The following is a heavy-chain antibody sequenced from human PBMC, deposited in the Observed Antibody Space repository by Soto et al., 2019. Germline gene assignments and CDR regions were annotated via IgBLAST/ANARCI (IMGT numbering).Heavy chain of an antibody. J-gene: IGHJ5*02. Sequence: SVKVSCKASGGTFSSYAISWVRQAPGQGLEWMGGIIPIFGTANYAQKFQGRVTITADKSTSTAYMELSSLRSEDTAVYYCARDVASAGTTWFDPWGQGTLVTVSS. CDR1: GGTFSSYA. V-gene: IGHV1-69*06. CDR3: ARDVASAGTTWFDP. D-gene: IGHD6-13*01. CDR2: IIPIFGTA.